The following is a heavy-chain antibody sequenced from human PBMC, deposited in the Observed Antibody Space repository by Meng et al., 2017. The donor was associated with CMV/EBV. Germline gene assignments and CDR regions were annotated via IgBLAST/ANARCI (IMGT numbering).Heavy chain of an antibody. CDR1: GGTFSSYA. CDR2: IIPIFGTA. Sequence: KVSCKASGGTFSSYAISWVRQAPGQGLEWMGGIIPIFGTANYAQKFQGRVTITTDESTSTAYMELSSLRSEDTAVYYCAREMATRGGNYYYYGMDVWGQGTTVTVSS. D-gene: IGHD5-24*01. V-gene: IGHV1-69*05. CDR3: AREMATRGGNYYYYGMDV. J-gene: IGHJ6*02.